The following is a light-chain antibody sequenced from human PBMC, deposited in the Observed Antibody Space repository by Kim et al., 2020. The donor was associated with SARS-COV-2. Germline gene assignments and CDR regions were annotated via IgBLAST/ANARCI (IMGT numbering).Light chain of an antibody. V-gene: IGLV3-19*01. CDR1: SLRTYY. CDR3: NSRDKSGNHVV. CDR2: GKN. Sequence: AWGQTGKITCQGDSLRTYYASWYQQKPGQAPILVLYGKNNRPSGIPDRFSGSSSGNTASLTVTGAQAVDEADYYCNSRDKSGNHVVFGGGTKLIVL. J-gene: IGLJ2*01.